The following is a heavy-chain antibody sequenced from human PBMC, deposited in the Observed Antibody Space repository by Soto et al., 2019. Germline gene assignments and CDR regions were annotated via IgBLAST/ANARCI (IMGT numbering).Heavy chain of an antibody. J-gene: IGHJ4*02. CDR3: ARMESPRDYFDY. Sequence: GGSLRLSCAASGVTFSSYAMHWVRQAPGKGLEWVAVISYDGSNKYYADSVKGRFTISRDNSKNTLYLQMNSLRAEDTAVYYCARMESPRDYFDYWGQGTLVTVSS. CDR2: ISYDGSNK. CDR1: GVTFSSYA. V-gene: IGHV3-30-3*01. D-gene: IGHD3-3*01.